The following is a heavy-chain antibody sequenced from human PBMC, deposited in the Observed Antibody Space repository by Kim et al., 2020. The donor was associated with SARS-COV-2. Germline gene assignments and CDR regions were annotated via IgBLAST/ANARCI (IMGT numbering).Heavy chain of an antibody. CDR3: ARDLGYCSSTSCYRDDY. Sequence: ASVKVSCKASGYTFTSYYMHWVRQAPGQGLEWMGIINPSGGSTSYAQKFQGRVTMTRDTSTSTVYMELSSLRSEDTAVYYCARDLGYCSSTSCYRDDYWGQGTLVTVSS. J-gene: IGHJ4*02. D-gene: IGHD2-2*01. CDR2: INPSGGST. CDR1: GYTFTSYY. V-gene: IGHV1-46*01.